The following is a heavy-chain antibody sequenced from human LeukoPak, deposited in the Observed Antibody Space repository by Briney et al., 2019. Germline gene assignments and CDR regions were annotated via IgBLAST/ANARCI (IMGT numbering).Heavy chain of an antibody. Sequence: PGGSLRLSCAASGFTFSSYAMHWVRQAPGKGLEWVAVIWYDGSNKYYADSVKGRFTISRDNSKNTLYLQMNSLRAEDTAVYYCARDSYGGWRVPAKDYWGQGTLVTVSS. CDR1: GFTFSSYA. V-gene: IGHV3-33*08. CDR3: ARDSYGGWRVPAKDY. J-gene: IGHJ4*02. CDR2: IWYDGSNK. D-gene: IGHD4-17*01.